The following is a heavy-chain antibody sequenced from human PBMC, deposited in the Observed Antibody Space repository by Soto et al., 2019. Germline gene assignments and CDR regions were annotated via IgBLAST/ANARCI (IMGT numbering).Heavy chain of an antibody. J-gene: IGHJ4*02. CDR3: AKDGPDGYSDY. CDR2: ISYDGSNK. CDR1: GFTFSSYG. Sequence: PGGSLRLSCAASGFTFSSYGMHWVRQAPGKGLEWVAVISYDGSNKYYADSVKGRFTISRDNSKNTLYLQMNSLRAEDTAVYYCAKDGPDGYSDYWGQGTLVTVSS. D-gene: IGHD5-12*01. V-gene: IGHV3-30*18.